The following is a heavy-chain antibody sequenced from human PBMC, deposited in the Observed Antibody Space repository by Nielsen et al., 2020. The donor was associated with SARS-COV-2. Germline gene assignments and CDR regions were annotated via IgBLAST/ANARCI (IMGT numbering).Heavy chain of an antibody. Sequence: ASVKVSCKASGGTFSSYAISWVRQAPGQGLEWMGWISAYNGNTNYAQKLQGRVTMTTDTSTSTAYMELRSLRSDDTAVYYCARAALVVVVAATPDWFDPWGQGTLVTVSS. CDR1: GGTFSSYA. CDR2: ISAYNGNT. V-gene: IGHV1-18*01. J-gene: IGHJ5*02. CDR3: ARAALVVVVAATPDWFDP. D-gene: IGHD2-15*01.